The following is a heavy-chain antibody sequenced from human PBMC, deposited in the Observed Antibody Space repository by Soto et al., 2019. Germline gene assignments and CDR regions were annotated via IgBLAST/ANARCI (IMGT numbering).Heavy chain of an antibody. J-gene: IGHJ4*02. V-gene: IGHV1-69*04. D-gene: IGHD3-22*01. CDR3: ARDPGDSSGYYYDWAFDY. Sequence: SVKVSCKASGGTFSSYTISWVRQAPGQGLEWMGRIIPILGIANYAQKFQGRVTITADKSTSTAYMELSSLRSEDTAVYYCARDPGDSSGYYYDWAFDYWGQGTLVTVSS. CDR2: IIPILGIA. CDR1: GGTFSSYT.